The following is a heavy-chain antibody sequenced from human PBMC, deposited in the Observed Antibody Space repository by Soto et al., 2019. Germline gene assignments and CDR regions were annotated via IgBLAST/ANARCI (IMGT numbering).Heavy chain of an antibody. J-gene: IGHJ4*02. CDR1: GGSFSGYY. CDR2: INHSGST. Sequence: KSSETLSLTCAVYGGSFSGYYWSWIRQPPGKGLEWIGEINHSGSTNYNPSLKSRVTISVDTSKNQFSLKLSSVTAADTAVYYCARSSIAARPVDYWGQGTLVTVSS. V-gene: IGHV4-34*01. CDR3: ARSSIAARPVDY. D-gene: IGHD6-6*01.